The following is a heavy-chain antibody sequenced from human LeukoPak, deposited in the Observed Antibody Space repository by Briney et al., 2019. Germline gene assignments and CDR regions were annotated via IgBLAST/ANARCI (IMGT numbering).Heavy chain of an antibody. CDR2: IYSGGST. V-gene: IGHV3-53*01. CDR3: ARSSSSWPNWFDP. D-gene: IGHD6-13*01. CDR1: GFTVSSNY. Sequence: GGSLRLSCAASGFTVSSNYMNWVRQAPGEGLEWVSVIYSGGSTYYADSVKGRFTISRDNSKNTLYLQMNSLRAEDTAVYYCARSSSSWPNWFDPWGQGTLVTVSS. J-gene: IGHJ5*02.